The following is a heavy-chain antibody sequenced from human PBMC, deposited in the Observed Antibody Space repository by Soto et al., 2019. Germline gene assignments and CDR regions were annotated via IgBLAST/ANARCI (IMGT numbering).Heavy chain of an antibody. Sequence: GASVEVSCKASGGTFSSYAISWVRQAPGQGLEWMGGIIPIFGTANYAQKFQGRVTITADESTSTAYMELSSLRSEDTAVYYCARHGVAVAGSTTFDYWGQVTLVTVSS. J-gene: IGHJ4*02. D-gene: IGHD6-19*01. V-gene: IGHV1-69*13. CDR1: GGTFSSYA. CDR3: ARHGVAVAGSTTFDY. CDR2: IIPIFGTA.